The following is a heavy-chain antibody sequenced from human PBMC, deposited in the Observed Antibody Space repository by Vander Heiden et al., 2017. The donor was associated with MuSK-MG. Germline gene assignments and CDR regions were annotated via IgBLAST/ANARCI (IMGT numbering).Heavy chain of an antibody. D-gene: IGHD6-25*01. Sequence: QVQLVQSGAEVKTPGASVNVSCQASGYTFTSYEISWVRQAPGQGLEWMGWISTYNDDTKYAQKFQGRVTMTSDTSTNTAYWELRSLRSDDTAVYYCARDAPAVTPDCWGQGTLVTVSS. CDR2: ISTYNDDT. J-gene: IGHJ4*02. CDR1: GYTFTSYE. CDR3: ARDAPAVTPDC. V-gene: IGHV1-18*01.